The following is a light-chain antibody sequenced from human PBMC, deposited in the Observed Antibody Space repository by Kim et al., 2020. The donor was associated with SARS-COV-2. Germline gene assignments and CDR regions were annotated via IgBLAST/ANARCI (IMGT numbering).Light chain of an antibody. CDR1: QAVSNY. V-gene: IGKV1-17*03. CDR2: GAS. J-gene: IGKJ4*01. CDR3: LQHNNYPLT. Sequence: SASVGDRVPSYGRASQAVSNYLAWFQWRPGKVPKRLIYGASSLQSGVPSRFSGSGSGTEFTLTISNLQPEDFATYYGLQHNNYPLTFGGGTKLEI.